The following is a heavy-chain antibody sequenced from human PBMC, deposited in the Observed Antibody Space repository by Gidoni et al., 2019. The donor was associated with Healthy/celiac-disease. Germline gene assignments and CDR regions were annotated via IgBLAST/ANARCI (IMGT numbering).Heavy chain of an antibody. CDR3: ARIPDYYGSGSQFDP. J-gene: IGHJ5*02. CDR1: GGSISSGSYY. CDR2: IYTSGST. Sequence: QVQLQESGPGLVKPSQTLSLTCTVSGGSISSGSYYWSWIRQPAGKGLEWIGRIYTSGSTNYNPSLKSRVTISVDTSKNQFSLKLSSVTAADTAVYYCARIPDYYGSGSQFDPWGQGTLVTVSS. V-gene: IGHV4-61*02. D-gene: IGHD3-10*01.